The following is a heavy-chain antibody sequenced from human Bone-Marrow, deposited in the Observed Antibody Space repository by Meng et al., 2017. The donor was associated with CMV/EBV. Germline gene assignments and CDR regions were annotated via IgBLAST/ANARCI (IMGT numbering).Heavy chain of an antibody. CDR2: IYSGGST. Sequence: GGSLRLSCAASGFTVSSNYMSWVRQAPGKGLEWVSVIYSGGSTYYADSVKGRFTISRDNSKNTLYLQMNSLRAEDTAVYYCAKDTVADYYYYYGMDVWGQGTTVTVYS. J-gene: IGHJ6*01. CDR3: AKDTVADYYYYYGMDV. CDR1: GFTVSSNY. D-gene: IGHD6-19*01. V-gene: IGHV3-66*01.